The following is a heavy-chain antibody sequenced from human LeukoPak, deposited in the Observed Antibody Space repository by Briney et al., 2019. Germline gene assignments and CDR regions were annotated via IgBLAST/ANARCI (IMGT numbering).Heavy chain of an antibody. CDR1: GGSISSGGYY. D-gene: IGHD6-13*01. J-gene: IGHJ4*02. V-gene: IGHV4-31*03. CDR2: IYYSGST. CDR3: ARGPSSSWPYYFDY. Sequence: PSETLSFTCTVSGGSISSGGYYWSWIRQHPGKGLDWIGYIYYSGSTYYNPSLKSRVTISVDTSKNQFSLKLSSVTAADTAVYYCARGPSSSWPYYFDYWGQGTLVTVSS.